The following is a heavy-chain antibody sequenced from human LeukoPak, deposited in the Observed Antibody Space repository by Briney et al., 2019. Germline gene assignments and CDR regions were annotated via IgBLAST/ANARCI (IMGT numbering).Heavy chain of an antibody. CDR2: ISGSGGST. D-gene: IGHD3-10*01. J-gene: IGHJ4*02. CDR1: GFTFSSYG. Sequence: GGSLRLSGAASGFTFSSYGMSWVRQAPGKGLEWVSAISGSGGSTYYADSVKGRFTISRDNSKNTLYLQMNSLRAEDTAVYYCAKDRGIISDYWGQGTLVTVSS. CDR3: AKDRGIISDY. V-gene: IGHV3-23*01.